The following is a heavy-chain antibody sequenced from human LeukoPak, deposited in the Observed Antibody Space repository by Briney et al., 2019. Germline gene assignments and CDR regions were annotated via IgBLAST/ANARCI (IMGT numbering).Heavy chain of an antibody. D-gene: IGHD3-16*01. Sequence: GGSLRLSCAASGFTFSSYAMHWVRQAPGKGLEWVAVISYDGSNKYYADSVKGRFTISRDNSKNTLYLQMNSLRAEDTAVYYCARDLGEGDAFDIWGQGTMVTVSS. V-gene: IGHV3-30*14. CDR3: ARDLGEGDAFDI. CDR2: ISYDGSNK. CDR1: GFTFSSYA. J-gene: IGHJ3*02.